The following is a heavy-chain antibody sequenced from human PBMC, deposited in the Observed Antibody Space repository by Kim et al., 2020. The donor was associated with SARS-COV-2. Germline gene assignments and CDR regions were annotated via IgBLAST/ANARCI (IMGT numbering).Heavy chain of an antibody. Sequence: GGSLRLSCAASGFNVSSHFISWVRQAPGKGLQWVSLIYSGGRTFYAESVKGRFTISRHNSKNTLYLQMNSLRAEDTAVYYWSEDSSGYSGVGYWGQGTL. CDR2: IYSGGRT. CDR3: SEDSSGYSGVGY. V-gene: IGHV3-53*01. D-gene: IGHD3-22*01. CDR1: GFNVSSHF. J-gene: IGHJ4*02.